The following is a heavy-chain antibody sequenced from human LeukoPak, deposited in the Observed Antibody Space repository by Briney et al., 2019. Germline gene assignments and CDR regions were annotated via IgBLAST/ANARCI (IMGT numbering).Heavy chain of an antibody. J-gene: IGHJ6*03. V-gene: IGHV4-34*01. CDR3: ARTLQNCNFRNYYYYMDV. CDR2: INHSGST. Sequence: SETLSLTCAVYGGSFSGYYWSWIRQPPGKGLEWIGEINHSGSTNYNPSLKSRVTISVDTSKNQFSLKLSSVTAADTAVYYCARTLQNCNFRNYYYYMDVWGKGTTVTVSS. D-gene: IGHD1-7*01. CDR1: GGSFSGYY.